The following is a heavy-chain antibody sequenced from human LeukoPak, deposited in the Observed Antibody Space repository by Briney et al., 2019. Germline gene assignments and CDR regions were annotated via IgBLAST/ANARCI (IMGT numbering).Heavy chain of an antibody. J-gene: IGHJ4*02. Sequence: SETPSHTPGVSGGSTSATNSWSWARQPPGQGLEWTREISLAGQTNSNPSLNGRVTMSLDKSSNQLSLHLTSIIAADTATYFSSRVRGHFCPFGYWGQGTLVIVSS. D-gene: IGHD1-26*01. CDR1: GGSTSATNS. CDR2: ISLAGQT. CDR3: SRVRGHFCPFGY. V-gene: IGHV4/OR15-8*02.